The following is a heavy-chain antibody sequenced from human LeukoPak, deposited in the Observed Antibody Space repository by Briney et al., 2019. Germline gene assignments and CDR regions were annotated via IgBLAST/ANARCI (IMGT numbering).Heavy chain of an antibody. J-gene: IGHJ6*04. V-gene: IGHV5-10-1*01. CDR2: IDSSDSYT. CDR1: GYSFTSYW. CDR3: ARRFPGVYDGMDV. Sequence: GEALKISCKGSGYSFTSYWISWVRQIPGKGLEWMGRIDSSDSYTNYSPSFQGHVTISADKSISTAYLQWSSLKASDTAMYYCARRFPGVYDGMDVWGKGTTVTVSS. D-gene: IGHD7-27*01.